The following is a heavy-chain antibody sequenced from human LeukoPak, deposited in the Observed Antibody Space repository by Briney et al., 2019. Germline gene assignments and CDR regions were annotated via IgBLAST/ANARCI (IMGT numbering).Heavy chain of an antibody. CDR2: IIPIFGTA. CDR1: GGTFSSYA. V-gene: IGHV1-69*13. D-gene: IGHD2-15*01. Sequence: ASVKVSCKASGGTFSSYAISWVRQAPGQGLEWMGGIIPIFGTANYAQKFQGRVTITADESTSTAYMELSSLRSEDTAVYYCARVCSGGSCYLRDAFDIWGQGTMVTVSS. J-gene: IGHJ3*02. CDR3: ARVCSGGSCYLRDAFDI.